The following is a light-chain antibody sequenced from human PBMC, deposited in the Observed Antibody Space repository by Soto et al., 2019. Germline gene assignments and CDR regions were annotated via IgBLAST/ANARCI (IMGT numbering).Light chain of an antibody. V-gene: IGKV3-20*01. Sequence: EIVLTQSPVTLSLSPGERATLSCRASQSVGSYLAWYQQKPGQAPRLLIYDSSNRATGIPTRFSGSGSGTDYTPTISRLEPEDFAVYYCQQYGSSPPITFGGGTKVDIK. CDR1: QSVGSY. CDR2: DSS. J-gene: IGKJ4*01. CDR3: QQYGSSPPIT.